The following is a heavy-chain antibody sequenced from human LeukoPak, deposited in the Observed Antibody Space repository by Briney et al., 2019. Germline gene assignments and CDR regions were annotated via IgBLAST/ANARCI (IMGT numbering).Heavy chain of an antibody. CDR2: IYYSGST. J-gene: IGHJ5*02. V-gene: IGHV4-31*03. CDR1: GGSISSGGYY. D-gene: IGHD6-13*01. CDR3: ARDRKGRGQQLEYNWFDP. Sequence: SQTLSLTCTVSGGSISSGGYYWSWIRQHPGKGLEWIGYIYYSGSTYYNPSLKSRVTISVDTSKNQFSLKLSSVTPADTAVYYCARDRKGRGQQLEYNWFDPWGQGTLVTVSS.